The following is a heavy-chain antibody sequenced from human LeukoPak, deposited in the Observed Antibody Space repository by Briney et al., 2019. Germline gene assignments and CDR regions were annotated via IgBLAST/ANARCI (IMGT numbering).Heavy chain of an antibody. CDR3: AGQRGYAWSWFDP. CDR2: ISANSGDT. D-gene: IGHD5-12*01. Sequence: ASVKVSCKASGYTFSTYGITWVRQAPGQGLEWMGWISANSGDTHYAQKFQGRVTLTTDTSTSTAYMELRNLRSDDTAVYYCAGQRGYAWSWFDPWGQGTLVTVSS. J-gene: IGHJ5*02. CDR1: GYTFSTYG. V-gene: IGHV1-18*01.